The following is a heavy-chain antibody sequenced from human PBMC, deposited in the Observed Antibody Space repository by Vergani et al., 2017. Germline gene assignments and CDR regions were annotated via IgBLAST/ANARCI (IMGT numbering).Heavy chain of an antibody. V-gene: IGHV1-3*01. J-gene: IGHJ3*02. CDR1: GYTFTDYA. CDR3: ARAQYYYDSSGYYYLSAFDI. CDR2: TNAGNGNT. D-gene: IGHD3-22*01. Sequence: QVQLVQSGAEVKKPGASVKVSCKASGYTFTDYAMHWVRQAPGQRLEWMGWTNAGNGNTKYSQKFQGRVTIIRDTSASTAYMELSSLRSEDTAVYYCARAQYYYDSSGYYYLSAFDIWGQGTMVTVSS.